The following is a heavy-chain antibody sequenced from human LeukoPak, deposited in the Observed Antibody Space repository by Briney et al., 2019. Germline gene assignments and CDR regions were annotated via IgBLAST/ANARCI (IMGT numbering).Heavy chain of an antibody. CDR1: GFTVSSNY. V-gene: IGHV3-66*02. CDR2: IYSGGST. D-gene: IGHD6-13*01. CDR3: ARDATYSSSWGFDY. Sequence: GGSLRLSCAASGFTVSSNYMSWVRQAPGKGLEWVSVIYSGGSTYYADSVKGRFTISRDNSKNTLYLQMNSLRAEDTAVYYCARDATYSSSWGFDYWGQGTLVTVSS. J-gene: IGHJ4*02.